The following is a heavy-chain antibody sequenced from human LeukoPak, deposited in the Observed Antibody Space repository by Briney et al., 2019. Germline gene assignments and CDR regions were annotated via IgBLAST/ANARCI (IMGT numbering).Heavy chain of an antibody. CDR2: ISSSSSHI. CDR3: ARGGRSTYFDWSPDY. J-gene: IGHJ4*02. Sequence: GGSLRLSCAASGFTFSDYSMNWVRQAPGKGLEWVSSISSSSSHIYYADSVKGRFTISRDNARNSLYLQMNSLRAEDTAVYYCARGGRSTYFDWSPDYWGQGTLVTVSS. D-gene: IGHD3-9*01. V-gene: IGHV3-21*01. CDR1: GFTFSDYS.